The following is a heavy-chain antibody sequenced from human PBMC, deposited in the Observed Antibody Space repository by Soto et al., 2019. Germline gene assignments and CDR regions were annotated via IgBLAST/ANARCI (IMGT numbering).Heavy chain of an antibody. CDR3: AKGSGGYRPYYFDF. V-gene: IGHV3-23*01. CDR1: GFIVSDYA. J-gene: IGHJ4*02. Sequence: GGSLRFSCAASGFIVSDYAMAWVRQPPGKGLDWISAIGGGGITTYYADSVKGRFTISRDNSKNILYLEMNSLTVDDTAVYYCAKGSGGYRPYYFDFWGQGT. CDR2: IGGGGITT. D-gene: IGHD3-22*01.